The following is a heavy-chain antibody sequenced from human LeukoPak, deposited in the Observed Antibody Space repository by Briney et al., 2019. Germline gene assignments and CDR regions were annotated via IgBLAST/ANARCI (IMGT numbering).Heavy chain of an antibody. J-gene: IGHJ4*02. CDR2: ISSSSSTI. D-gene: IGHD3-22*01. V-gene: IGHV3-48*01. Sequence: GGSLRLSCAASGFTFSSYSMNWVRQAPGKGLEWVSYISSSSSTIYYADSVKGRFTISRDNAKNSLYLQMNSLRAEDTAVYYCARDFHRRLYDSSAYHPYWGQGTLVTVSS. CDR3: ARDFHRRLYDSSAYHPY. CDR1: GFTFSSYS.